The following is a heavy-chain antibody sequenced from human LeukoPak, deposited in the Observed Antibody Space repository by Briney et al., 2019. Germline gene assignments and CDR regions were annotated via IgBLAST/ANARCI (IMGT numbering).Heavy chain of an antibody. CDR2: IYYSGST. J-gene: IGHJ6*03. Sequence: SETLSLTCTVSGGSISSGDYYWSWIRQPPGKGLEWIGYIYYSGSTYYNPSLKSRFTISVDTSKNQFSLKLSSVTAADTAVYYCARRKAGYSYGLNYYYYYMDVWGKGTTVTVSS. V-gene: IGHV4-30-4*08. CDR1: GGSISSGDYY. CDR3: ARRKAGYSYGLNYYYYYMDV. D-gene: IGHD5-18*01.